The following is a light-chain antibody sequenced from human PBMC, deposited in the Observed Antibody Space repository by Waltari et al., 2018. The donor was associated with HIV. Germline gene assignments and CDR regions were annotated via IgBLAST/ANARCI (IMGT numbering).Light chain of an antibody. CDR1: QSVSSRS. CDR3: QQYGSSLALT. V-gene: IGKV3-20*01. CDR2: GAS. Sequence: ELVLTQSPGTLPLSPGERDTLSCRASQSVSSRSLAWYQQKPGRAPGLLIYGASNRATGVPDRFSGSGSGTDFTLTISRLEPEDFAVYYCQQYGSSLALTFGGGTKVEIK. J-gene: IGKJ4*01.